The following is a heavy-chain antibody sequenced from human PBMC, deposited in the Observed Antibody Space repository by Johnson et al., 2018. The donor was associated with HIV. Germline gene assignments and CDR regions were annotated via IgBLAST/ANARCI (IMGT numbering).Heavy chain of an antibody. D-gene: IGHD1-26*01. J-gene: IGHJ3*02. CDR3: ARTSEWATYQDAYDI. CDR2: INSDGSST. V-gene: IGHV3-74*02. CDR1: GFTFSSYW. Sequence: VQLVESGGGLVQPGGSLRLSCAASGFTFSSYWMHWVRQGPGKGLVWVSRINSDGSSTSYADSVKGRFTISRDNAKNTLYLQMNSLRAEDTAVFYCARTSEWATYQDAYDIWGQGTMVSVSS.